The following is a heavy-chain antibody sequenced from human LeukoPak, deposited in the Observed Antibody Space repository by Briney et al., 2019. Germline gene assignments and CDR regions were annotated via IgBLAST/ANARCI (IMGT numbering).Heavy chain of an antibody. D-gene: IGHD1-26*01. CDR1: GFTFSSYA. Sequence: GGSLRLSCAASGFTFSSYAMHWVRQAPGKGLEWVAVISYDGSNKYYADSVKGRFTISRDNSKNTLYLQMNSLRAEDTAVYYCARDIGSGSYYGYFQHWGQGTLVTVPS. V-gene: IGHV3-30*04. CDR3: ARDIGSGSYYGYFQH. CDR2: ISYDGSNK. J-gene: IGHJ1*01.